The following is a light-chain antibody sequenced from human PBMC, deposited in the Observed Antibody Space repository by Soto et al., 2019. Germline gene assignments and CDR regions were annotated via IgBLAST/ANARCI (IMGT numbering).Light chain of an antibody. CDR2: DVT. CDR3: CSYTGSDSLV. Sequence: QSALTQPASVSGSPGQSVTISCTGTSNDVGGYNYVSWYQHHPGKAPRLIIYDVTNRPSGVSSRFSGSKSGNMASLIISGLQSEDEADYYCCSYTGSDSLVFGGGTKLTVL. CDR1: SNDVGGYNY. V-gene: IGLV2-14*03. J-gene: IGLJ3*02.